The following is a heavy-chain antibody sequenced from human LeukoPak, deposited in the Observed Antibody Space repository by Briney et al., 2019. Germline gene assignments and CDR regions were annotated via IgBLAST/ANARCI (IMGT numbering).Heavy chain of an antibody. D-gene: IGHD2-15*01. V-gene: IGHV3-66*02. J-gene: IGHJ4*02. CDR2: IYSGGST. CDR3: AREYCSGGSCYLDY. Sequence: GALRLSCAASGFTVSSNYMSWVRQAPGKGLEWVSVIYSGGSTYYADSVEGRFTISRDNSKNTLYLQMNSLRAEDTAVYYCAREYCSGGSCYLDYWGQGTLVTVSS. CDR1: GFTVSSNY.